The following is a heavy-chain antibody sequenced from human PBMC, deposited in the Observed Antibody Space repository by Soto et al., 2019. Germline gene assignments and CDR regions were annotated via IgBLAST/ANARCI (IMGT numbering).Heavy chain of an antibody. Sequence: QVQLVESGGGVVQPGRSLRLSCAASGFTFSSYGMHWVRQAPGKGLEWVAVIWYDGSNKYYADSVKGRFTISRDNSKNTLYLQMNSLRAEDTAVYYCASDYTDYYDSSGYNGGYSFDIWFKGKMVAV. D-gene: IGHD3-22*01. J-gene: IGHJ3*02. V-gene: IGHV3-33*01. CDR2: IWYDGSNK. CDR3: ASDYTDYYDSSGYNGGYSFDI. CDR1: GFTFSSYG.